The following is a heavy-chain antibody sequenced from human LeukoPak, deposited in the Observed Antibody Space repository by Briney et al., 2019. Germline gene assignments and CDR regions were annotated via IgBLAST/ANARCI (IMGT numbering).Heavy chain of an antibody. V-gene: IGHV3-21*01. CDR3: ARGGSGWYEGDY. CDR1: GFTLSSYA. CDR2: ISVSGNT. D-gene: IGHD6-19*01. Sequence: GGSLRLSCAASGFTLSSYAMSWVRQGPGKGLEWVSAISVSGNTYHADSVKGRFTISRDNAKKSLYLQMNSLRAEDTAVYYCARGGSGWYEGDYWGQGTLVTVSS. J-gene: IGHJ4*02.